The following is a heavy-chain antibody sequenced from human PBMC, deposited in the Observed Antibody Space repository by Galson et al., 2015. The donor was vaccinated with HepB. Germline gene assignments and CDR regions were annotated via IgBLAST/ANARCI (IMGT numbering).Heavy chain of an antibody. D-gene: IGHD3-16*01. Sequence: SLRLSCAGSGFIFRHHAMAWIRQAPGKGLEWVSGINGRGSTRSYSDAVKGRFSISRDNSKDTVFLQVDNLRAEDTVVYYCVKEGSWFGGDWFDPWGQGALVTVS. CDR1: GFIFRHHA. CDR2: INGRGSTR. V-gene: IGHV3-23*01. J-gene: IGHJ5*02. CDR3: VKEGSWFGGDWFDP.